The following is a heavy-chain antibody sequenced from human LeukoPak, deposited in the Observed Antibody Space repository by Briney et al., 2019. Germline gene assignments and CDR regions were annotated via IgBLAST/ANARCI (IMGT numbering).Heavy chain of an antibody. CDR2: ISGSGGST. CDR1: GFTFSSYA. Sequence: GGSLRLSCAASGFTFSSYAMSWVRQAPGKGLEWVSAISGSGGSTYYADSVKGRFTISRDNAKNSLYLQMNSLRAEDTAVYYCARQVGNSGWSDFDYWGQGTLVTVSS. V-gene: IGHV3-23*01. CDR3: ARQVGNSGWSDFDY. D-gene: IGHD6-19*01. J-gene: IGHJ4*02.